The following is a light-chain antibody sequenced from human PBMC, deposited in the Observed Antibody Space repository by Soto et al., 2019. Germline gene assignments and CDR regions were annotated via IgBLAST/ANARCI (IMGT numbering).Light chain of an antibody. CDR2: EVS. CDR3: SSYAGSTFYL. CDR1: SSDVGGYNY. J-gene: IGLJ1*01. Sequence: QSVLTQPPSASGSPGQSVTISCTGTSSDVGGYNYVSWYQQHPGKAPKLMIYEVSKRPSGVPDRFSGSKSGNTASLTVSGLQAEDEADYYCSSYAGSTFYLFGTGTKLTVL. V-gene: IGLV2-8*01.